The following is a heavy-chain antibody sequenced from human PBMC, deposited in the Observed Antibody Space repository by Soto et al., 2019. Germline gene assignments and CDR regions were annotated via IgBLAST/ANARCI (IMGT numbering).Heavy chain of an antibody. CDR3: ARGRYGDY. J-gene: IGHJ4*02. D-gene: IGHD1-1*01. Sequence: QVHLVQSGAEVKKPGASVKVSCKGSGYGFTTYGITWVRQAPGQGLEWRAWISAHNGNTNYAQKLQGIVTVTRDTATSTAYMEMMSLRSDVTAVYYCARGRYGDYWGQGALVTVSS. CDR1: GYGFTTYG. V-gene: IGHV1-18*01. CDR2: ISAHNGNT.